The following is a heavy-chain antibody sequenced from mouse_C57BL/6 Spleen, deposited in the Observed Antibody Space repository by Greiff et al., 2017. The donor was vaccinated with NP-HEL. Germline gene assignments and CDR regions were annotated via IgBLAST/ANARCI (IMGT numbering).Heavy chain of an antibody. CDR2: IDPSDSYT. Sequence: QVQLQQPGAELVKPGASVKLSCKASGYTFTSYWMQWVKQRPGQGLEWIGEIDPSDSYTNYNQKFKGKATLTVDTSSSTAYMQLRSLTSEDSAVYYCARKAAQALDYWGKGTTLTVSS. J-gene: IGHJ2*01. D-gene: IGHD3-2*02. CDR1: GYTFTSYW. CDR3: ARKAAQALDY. V-gene: IGHV1-50*01.